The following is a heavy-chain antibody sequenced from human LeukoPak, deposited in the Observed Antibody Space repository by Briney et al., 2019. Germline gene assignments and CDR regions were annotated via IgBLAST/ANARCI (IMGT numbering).Heavy chain of an antibody. V-gene: IGHV3-21*01. J-gene: IGHJ3*02. CDR3: ARDLYYFGSGTYYRSDAFDI. D-gene: IGHD3-10*01. Sequence: PGGSLRLSCAASRFTLRSYAMNWVRQAPGKGLEWVSVISTTSNEIYYADSVKGRFTISRDNSKNSLYLQMYSLRAEDTAVYYCARDLYYFGSGTYYRSDAFDIWGQGTMVTVSA. CDR2: ISTTSNEI. CDR1: RFTLRSYA.